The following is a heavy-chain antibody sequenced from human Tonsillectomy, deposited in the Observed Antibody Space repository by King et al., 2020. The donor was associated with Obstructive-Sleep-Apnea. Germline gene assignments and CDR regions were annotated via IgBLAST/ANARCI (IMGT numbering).Heavy chain of an antibody. CDR2: IKQDGSEK. CDR1: GFTFRSYW. J-gene: IGHJ4*02. Sequence: EVQLVESGGGLVQPGGSLRLSCEPSGFTFRSYWMTWVRQAPGKGLDWVANIKQDGSEKNYVDSVKGRFTISRDNTKNSLSLEMNNLRVEDTAAYYCAAYMNGNDYWGQGTLVTVSS. CDR3: AAYMNGNDY. V-gene: IGHV3-7*01. D-gene: IGHD2-21*01.